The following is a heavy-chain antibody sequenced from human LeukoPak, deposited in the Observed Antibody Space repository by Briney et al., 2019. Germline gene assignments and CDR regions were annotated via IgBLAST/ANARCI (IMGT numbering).Heavy chain of an antibody. CDR3: AKGGRTSQNYYYYMDV. CDR2: ITNSGENT. V-gene: IGHV3-23*01. CDR1: GYSFPYG. Sequence: GGSLRLSCEASGYSFPYGMSWVRQPPGKGLEWVSGITNSGENTYYADSVKGRFTISRDNSKNTLFLEMNSLRVEDTAVYYCAKGGRTSQNYYYYMDVWGKGTTVTVSS. J-gene: IGHJ6*03.